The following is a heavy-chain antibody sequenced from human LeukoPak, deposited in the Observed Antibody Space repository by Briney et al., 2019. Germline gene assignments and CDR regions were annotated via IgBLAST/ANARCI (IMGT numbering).Heavy chain of an antibody. CDR1: GYSISSGYY. Sequence: SETLSLTCTVSGYSISSGYYWGWIRQPPGKGLEWIGYIYYSGSTNYNPSLKSRVTISVDTSKNQFSLKLSSVTAADTAVYYCARVTSGYYYFDYWGQGTLVTVSS. CDR3: ARVTSGYYYFDY. V-gene: IGHV4-38-2*02. D-gene: IGHD3-22*01. CDR2: IYYSGST. J-gene: IGHJ4*02.